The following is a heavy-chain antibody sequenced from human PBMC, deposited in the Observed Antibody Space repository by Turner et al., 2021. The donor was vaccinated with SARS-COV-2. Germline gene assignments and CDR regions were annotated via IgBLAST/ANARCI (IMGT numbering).Heavy chain of an antibody. CDR1: GFTFSIYW. D-gene: IGHD5-18*01. V-gene: IGHV3-74*01. CDR2: INSDGSST. CDR3: AREGHTAMGVFFDY. Sequence: EVQLVESGGGLVQPGGSVRLSCAASGFTFSIYWMHWVRQAPGKGLVCVSRINSDGSSTSYADSVKGRFTISRDNAKNTLYLQMNSLRAEDTAVYYCAREGHTAMGVFFDYWGQGTLVTVSS. J-gene: IGHJ4*02.